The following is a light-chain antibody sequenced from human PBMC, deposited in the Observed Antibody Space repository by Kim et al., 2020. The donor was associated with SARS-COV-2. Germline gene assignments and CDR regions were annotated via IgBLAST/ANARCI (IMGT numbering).Light chain of an antibody. Sequence: ASVGDRVNITCQASEDVSDYFNWYHQKPGEAPKVLIRDAANLESGVPSRFSRGGYGTEFSLTISSVQPEDMGTYYCQQYDAPPFTFGQGTRLEIK. CDR1: EDVSDY. CDR3: QQYDAPPFT. V-gene: IGKV1-33*01. J-gene: IGKJ5*01. CDR2: DAA.